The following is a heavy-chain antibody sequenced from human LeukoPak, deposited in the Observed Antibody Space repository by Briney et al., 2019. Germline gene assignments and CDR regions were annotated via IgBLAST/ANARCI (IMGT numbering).Heavy chain of an antibody. Sequence: GGSLRLSCAASGFTFSTYSMSWVRQAPGKGLEWISYISSSSSVIYYADSVKGRFTISRDNARNSLYLQMNSLRDEDTAVYYCARDMSLLWFGDPFDYWGQGTLVTVSS. CDR3: ARDMSLLWFGDPFDY. D-gene: IGHD3-10*01. V-gene: IGHV3-48*02. CDR2: ISSSSSVI. J-gene: IGHJ4*02. CDR1: GFTFSTYS.